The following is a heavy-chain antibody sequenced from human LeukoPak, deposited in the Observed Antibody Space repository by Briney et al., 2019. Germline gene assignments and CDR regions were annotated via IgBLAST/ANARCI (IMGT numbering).Heavy chain of an antibody. D-gene: IGHD1-1*01. V-gene: IGHV5-10-1*01. Sequence: GESLKISCKGSGYSFTNYWISWVRQMPGKGLEWMGRIDPSDSYTNYSPSFQGHVTISADKSISTAYLQWSSLKASDTAMYYCARRAPNWNDDLLLFDYWGQGALVTVPS. CDR1: GYSFTNYW. CDR3: ARRAPNWNDDLLLFDY. J-gene: IGHJ4*02. CDR2: IDPSDSYT.